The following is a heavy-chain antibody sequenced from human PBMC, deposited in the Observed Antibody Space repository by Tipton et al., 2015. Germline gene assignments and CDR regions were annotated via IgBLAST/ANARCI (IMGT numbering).Heavy chain of an antibody. CDR2: IYYSGST. Sequence: LRLSCTVSGGSISSGAYYWSWIRQHPGKGLEWIGYIYYSGSTYYNPSLKSRVTISVDTSKNQFSLKLSSVTAADTAVYYCARGFPLVYYEGGAFDIWGQGTMVTVSS. CDR3: ARGFPLVYYEGGAFDI. D-gene: IGHD3-22*01. J-gene: IGHJ3*02. CDR1: GGSISSGAYY. V-gene: IGHV4-31*02.